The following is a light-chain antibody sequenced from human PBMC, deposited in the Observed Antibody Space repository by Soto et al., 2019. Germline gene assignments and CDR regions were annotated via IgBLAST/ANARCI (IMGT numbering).Light chain of an antibody. CDR2: AAS. CDR3: QQSYTAPLT. J-gene: IGKJ4*01. Sequence: DIQMTQSPSSLSASVGDRVTITCRASQSISSYLNWYQQKPGKAPKLLIYAASSLQRGVPSRFSGSGSGTDFTLTIISLQPEDVAAYYCQQSYTAPLTFGGGTKVYLK. CDR1: QSISSY. V-gene: IGKV1-39*01.